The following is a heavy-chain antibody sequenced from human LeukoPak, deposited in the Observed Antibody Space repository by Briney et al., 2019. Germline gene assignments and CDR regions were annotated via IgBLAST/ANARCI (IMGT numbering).Heavy chain of an antibody. V-gene: IGHV4-34*01. Sequence: PSETLSLTCAVHGGSFSGYYWSWIRQPPGKGLEWIGEINHSGSTNYNPSLKSRVTISVDTSKNQFSLKLSSVTAADTAVYYCARPRRCSSTSCYYAFDIWGQGTMVTVSS. J-gene: IGHJ3*02. CDR2: INHSGST. D-gene: IGHD2-2*01. CDR3: ARPRRCSSTSCYYAFDI. CDR1: GGSFSGYY.